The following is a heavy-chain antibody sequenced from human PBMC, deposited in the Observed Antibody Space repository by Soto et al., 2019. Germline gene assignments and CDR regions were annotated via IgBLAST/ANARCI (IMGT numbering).Heavy chain of an antibody. CDR2: ISGSGGST. D-gene: IGHD6-19*01. V-gene: IGHV3-23*01. CDR3: AKDRWASIAVAGNLDF. J-gene: IGHJ4*02. Sequence: EVQLLESGGGLVQPGGSLRLSCAASGFTFSSYAMSWVRQAPGEGLEWVSAISGSGGSTYYADSVKGRFTISRDNSKNTLYLQMNSLRAEDTAVYYCAKDRWASIAVAGNLDFGGQGTLVTVSS. CDR1: GFTFSSYA.